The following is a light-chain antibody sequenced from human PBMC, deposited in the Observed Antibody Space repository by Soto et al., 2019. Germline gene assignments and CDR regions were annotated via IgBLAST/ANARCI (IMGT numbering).Light chain of an antibody. CDR1: QSISSY. Sequence: DIQVTQSPSSLSASVGDRITITCRASQSISSYLNWYQQKPGKAPKLLIYAASSLQSGVPSMFSGSGSGTDFTLTISSLQPEDFATYYCQQSYSIPFTFGPGTKVDIK. J-gene: IGKJ3*01. CDR2: AAS. V-gene: IGKV1-39*01. CDR3: QQSYSIPFT.